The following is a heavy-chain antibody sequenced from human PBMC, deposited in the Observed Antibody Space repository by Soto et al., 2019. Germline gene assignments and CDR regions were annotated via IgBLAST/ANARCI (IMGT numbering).Heavy chain of an antibody. D-gene: IGHD3-10*01. CDR1: GFTFSSYG. V-gene: IGHV3-30*18. Sequence: GGSLRLSCAASGFTFSSYGMHWVRQAPGKGLEWVAVISYDGSNKYYADSVKGRFTISRDNSKNTLYLQMNSLRAEDTAVYYCAKDTYYYGSGSYKYYFDYWGQGTLVTVSS. CDR3: AKDTYYYGSGSYKYYFDY. J-gene: IGHJ4*02. CDR2: ISYDGSNK.